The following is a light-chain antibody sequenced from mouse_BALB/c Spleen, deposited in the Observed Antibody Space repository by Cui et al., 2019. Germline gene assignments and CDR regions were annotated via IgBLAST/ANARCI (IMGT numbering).Light chain of an antibody. CDR2: WAS. V-gene: IGKV6-23*01. CDR3: QHYSSYPLT. Sequence: DIVMTQSHKFMCRSVGDRVSITCKASQDVGTAVAWYQQKPGQSPKLLIYWASTRHTGVPDRFTGSGSGTDFTLTISNVQSEDLADYFCQHYSSYPLTFGAGTKLELK. J-gene: IGKJ5*01. CDR1: QDVGTA.